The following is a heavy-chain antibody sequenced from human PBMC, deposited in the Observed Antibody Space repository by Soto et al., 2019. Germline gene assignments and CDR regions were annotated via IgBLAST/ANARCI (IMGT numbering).Heavy chain of an antibody. CDR3: ARGPPAIVVVAAAMTD. CDR2: IYYSGST. D-gene: IGHD2-2*01. Sequence: SETLSLTCTVSGGSISNYYWSWIRQPPGKGLEWIGYIYYSGSTNYNPSLKSRVTISVDTSKNQFSLKLSSVTAADTAVYYCARGPPAIVVVAAAMTDWGQGTLVTVS. V-gene: IGHV4-59*01. J-gene: IGHJ4*02. CDR1: GGSISNYY.